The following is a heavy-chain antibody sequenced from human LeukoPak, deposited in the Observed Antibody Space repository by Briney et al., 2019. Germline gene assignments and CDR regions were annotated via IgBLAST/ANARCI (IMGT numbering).Heavy chain of an antibody. D-gene: IGHD7-27*01. V-gene: IGHV3-11*06. CDR1: GFTFSDYY. J-gene: IGHJ4*02. Sequence: GGSLRLSCAASGFTFSDYYMSWIRQAPGKGLEWVSSISSSSSYIYYADSAKGRFTISRDNAKNSLYLQMNSLRAEDTAVYYCARDPLGPTLGYWGQGTLVTVSS. CDR2: ISSSSSYI. CDR3: ARDPLGPTLGY.